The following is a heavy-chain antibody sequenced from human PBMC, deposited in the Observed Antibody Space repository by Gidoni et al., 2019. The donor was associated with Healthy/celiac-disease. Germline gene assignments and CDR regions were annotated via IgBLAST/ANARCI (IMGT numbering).Heavy chain of an antibody. V-gene: IGHV4-30-2*01. CDR2: IYHSGST. D-gene: IGHD3-3*01. J-gene: IGHJ5*02. CDR1: IYGGGYS. CDR3: ARGLYDFWSGPTWFDP. Sequence: IYGGGYSWSWIRQPPGKGLEWIGYIYHSGSTYYNPSLKSRVTISVDRSKNQFSLKLSSVTAADTAVYYCARGLYDFWSGPTWFDPWGQGTLVTVSS.